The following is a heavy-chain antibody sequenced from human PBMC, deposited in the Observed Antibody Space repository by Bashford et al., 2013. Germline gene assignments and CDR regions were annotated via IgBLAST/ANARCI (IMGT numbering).Heavy chain of an antibody. Sequence: IVWVRQAPGQGLEWMGGIIPIFGTTTYAQKFEGRVTITADKSTSTTYLDLTSLTSEDTAVYYCARDPHNSGWYDYWGQGTLVTVSS. CDR3: ARDPHNSGWYDY. CDR2: IIPIFGTT. D-gene: IGHD6-19*01. V-gene: IGHV1-69*06. J-gene: IGHJ4*02.